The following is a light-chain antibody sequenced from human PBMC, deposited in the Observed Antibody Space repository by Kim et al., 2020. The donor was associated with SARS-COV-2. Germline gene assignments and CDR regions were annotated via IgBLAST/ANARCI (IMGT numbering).Light chain of an antibody. V-gene: IGKV3-15*01. Sequence: EIVMTQSPATLSVSPGERATLSCRASQSVSNNLAWYQHKPGQPPRLLIYGASTRATGVPARFSGSGSGTDFTLTVSSLQSADFAVYYCHQYNDWPPGDTFGQGTKLEI. J-gene: IGKJ2*01. CDR3: HQYNDWPPGDT. CDR1: QSVSNN. CDR2: GAS.